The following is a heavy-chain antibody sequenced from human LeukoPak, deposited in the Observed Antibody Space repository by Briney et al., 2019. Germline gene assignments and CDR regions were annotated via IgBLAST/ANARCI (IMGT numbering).Heavy chain of an antibody. J-gene: IGHJ4*02. CDR3: ARGPYCSSTSCYPDY. CDR1: GYTFTSYG. Sequence: ASVKVSCKASGYTFTSYGISWVRQAPGQGLEWMGWISAYNGNTNYAQKLQGRVTMTTDTTTSTAYMELRSLRSDDTAVYYCARGPYCSSTSCYPDYWGRGTLVTVSS. CDR2: ISAYNGNT. D-gene: IGHD2-2*01. V-gene: IGHV1-18*01.